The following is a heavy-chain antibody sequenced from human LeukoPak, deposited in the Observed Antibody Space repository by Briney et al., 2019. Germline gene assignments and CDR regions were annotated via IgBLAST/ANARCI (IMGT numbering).Heavy chain of an antibody. CDR2: MNPNSGNT. Sequence: ASVKVSCKASGYTFTSYDINWVRQATGQGLEWMGWMNPNSGNTGYAQKFQGRVTMTRNTSISTAYMELSSLRSEDTAVYCCARVGYSGYTSDYWGQGTLVTVSS. V-gene: IGHV1-8*01. D-gene: IGHD5-12*01. CDR3: ARVGYSGYTSDY. J-gene: IGHJ4*02. CDR1: GYTFTSYD.